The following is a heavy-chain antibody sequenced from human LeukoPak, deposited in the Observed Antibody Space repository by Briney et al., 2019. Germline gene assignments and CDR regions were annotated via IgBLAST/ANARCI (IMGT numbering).Heavy chain of an antibody. CDR3: AKSRGSGNYFES. CDR1: GDSINSYY. CDR2: ISYSRGT. V-gene: IGHV4-59*01. D-gene: IGHD3-10*01. Sequence: SETLSLTCTVSGDSINSYYWSWIRQPPGKGLEWIGYISYSRGTNYSPSLKSRVAISIDTPNNQFSLTLASVTTADTAVYYCAKSRGSGNYFESWGQGTLVTVSS. J-gene: IGHJ4*02.